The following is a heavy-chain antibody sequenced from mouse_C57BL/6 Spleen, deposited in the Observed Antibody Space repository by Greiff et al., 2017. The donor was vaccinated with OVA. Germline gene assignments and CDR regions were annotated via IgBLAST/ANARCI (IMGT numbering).Heavy chain of an antibody. J-gene: IGHJ3*01. CDR3: TEATSSDVGFAY. CDR2: IDPEDGDT. CDR1: GFTIKDYY. Sequence: VQLQQSGAELVRPGASVKLSCTASGFTIKDYYMHWVKQRPEQGLEWIGRIDPEDGDTEYAPKFQGKATMTADTSSNTAYLQLSSLTSEDTAVYYCTEATSSDVGFAYWGQGTLVTVSA. V-gene: IGHV14-1*01. D-gene: IGHD1-1*01.